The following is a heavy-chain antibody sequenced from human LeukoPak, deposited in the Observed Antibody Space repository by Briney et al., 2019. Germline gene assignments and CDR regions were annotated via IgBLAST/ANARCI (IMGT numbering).Heavy chain of an antibody. Sequence: ASVKVSCKASGYPFIGNYIHWVRQAPGQGLEWMGCINPNSGGTQYSQKFQGRVTPTRDTSITTGYMELSGLISDDTAVYYCASLSYYDLSGYFYWGQGTLVTVSS. J-gene: IGHJ4*02. CDR2: INPNSGGT. CDR3: ASLSYYDLSGYFY. V-gene: IGHV1-2*02. CDR1: GYPFIGNY. D-gene: IGHD3-22*01.